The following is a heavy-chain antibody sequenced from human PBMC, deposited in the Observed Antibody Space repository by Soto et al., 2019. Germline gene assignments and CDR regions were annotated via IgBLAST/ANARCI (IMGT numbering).Heavy chain of an antibody. CDR3: AREEYSSSFPAAWNAKNWFDP. CDR2: IYYSGST. J-gene: IGHJ5*02. D-gene: IGHD6-13*01. Sequence: PSETLSLTCTVSGGSISSGDYYWSWIRQPPGKGLEWIGYIYYSGSTYYNPSLKSRVTISVDTSKNQFSLKLSSVTAADTAVYYCAREEYSSSFPAAWNAKNWFDPWGQGTLVTVPS. V-gene: IGHV4-30-4*01. CDR1: GGSISSGDYY.